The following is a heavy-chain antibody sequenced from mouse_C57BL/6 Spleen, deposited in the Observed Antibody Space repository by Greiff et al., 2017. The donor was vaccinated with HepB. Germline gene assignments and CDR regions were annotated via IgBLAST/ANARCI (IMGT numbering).Heavy chain of an antibody. J-gene: IGHJ4*01. V-gene: IGHV1-42*01. CDR2: INPSTGGT. CDR1: GYSFTGYY. D-gene: IGHD1-2*01. Sequence: EVQLVESGPELVKPGASVQISCKASGYSFTGYYMHWVTQSPEKSLEWIGEINPSTGGTTYNQKFKAKATLTVDKSSSTAYMQLKSLTSEDSAVYYCARRERNSFVYYYAMDYWGQGTAVTVSS. CDR3: ARRERNSFVYYYAMDY.